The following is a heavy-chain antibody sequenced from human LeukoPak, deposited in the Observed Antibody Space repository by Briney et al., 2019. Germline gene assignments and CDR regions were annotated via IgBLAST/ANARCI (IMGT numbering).Heavy chain of an antibody. CDR3: ARGPGLYGSGTSTIH. D-gene: IGHD3-10*01. Sequence: SETLSLTCAVSGASNSSYNWWNWVRQSPGQGLEWIGEIYQSGSTSYNPSLKSRVTISIDKSKNQFSLKLTSLTAADTAVYYCARGPGLYGSGTSTIHWGQGALVTVSS. CDR1: GASNSSYNW. V-gene: IGHV4-4*02. CDR2: IYQSGST. J-gene: IGHJ4*02.